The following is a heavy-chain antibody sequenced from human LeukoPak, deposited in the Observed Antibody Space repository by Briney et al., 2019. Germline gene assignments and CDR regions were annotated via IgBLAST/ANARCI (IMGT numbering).Heavy chain of an antibody. CDR3: AKLEHYYDTSGQIDY. Sequence: ESLKISCKGSGYIFASYWIGWVRQMPGKGLEWMGIIYPGDSDTRYSPSFQGQVTISVDKSISTAYLQWSSLKASDTAIYYCAKLEHYYDTSGQIDYWGQGTLVTVSS. V-gene: IGHV5-51*01. CDR2: IYPGDSDT. J-gene: IGHJ4*02. D-gene: IGHD3-22*01. CDR1: GYIFASYW.